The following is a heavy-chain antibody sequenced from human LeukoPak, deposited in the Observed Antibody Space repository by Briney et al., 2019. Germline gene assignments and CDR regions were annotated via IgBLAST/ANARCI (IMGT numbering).Heavy chain of an antibody. CDR1: GFTFSSYS. D-gene: IGHD3-22*01. CDR2: ISSSSSYI. CDR3: ASLPTYYYDSSGYY. V-gene: IGHV3-21*01. J-gene: IGHJ4*02. Sequence: GGSLRLSCAASGFTFSSYSMNWVRQAPGKGLEWVSSISSSSSYIYYADSVKGRFTISRDNAKNSLYLRMNSLRAEDTAVYYCASLPTYYYDSSGYYWGQGTLVTVSS.